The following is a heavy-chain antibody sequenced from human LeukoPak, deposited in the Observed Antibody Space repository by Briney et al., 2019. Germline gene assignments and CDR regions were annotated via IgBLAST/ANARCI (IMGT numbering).Heavy chain of an antibody. CDR2: TRNKANSYTT. Sequence: GGSLRLSCAASGFTFSDHYMDWVRQAPGKGLEWVGRTRNKANSYTTEYAASVKGRFTISRDDSKNSLYLQMNSLKTEDTAVYYCARGADYYGFWGQGTLVTVSS. CDR3: ARGADYYGF. CDR1: GFTFSDHY. J-gene: IGHJ4*02. V-gene: IGHV3-72*01.